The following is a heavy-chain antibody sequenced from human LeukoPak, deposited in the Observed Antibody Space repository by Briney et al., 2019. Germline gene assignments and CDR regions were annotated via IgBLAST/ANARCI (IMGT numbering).Heavy chain of an antibody. CDR2: IKQDGSEK. CDR1: GFTFSSDW. J-gene: IGHJ4*02. Sequence: GGSLRLSCAASGFTFSSDWMSWVRQAPGKGLECVANIKQDGSEKNYVDSVKGRFTISRDNAKNSLYLQMNSLRAEDTAVYYCARVVGATNYWGQGTLVTVSS. V-gene: IGHV3-7*01. CDR3: ARVVGATNY. D-gene: IGHD1-26*01.